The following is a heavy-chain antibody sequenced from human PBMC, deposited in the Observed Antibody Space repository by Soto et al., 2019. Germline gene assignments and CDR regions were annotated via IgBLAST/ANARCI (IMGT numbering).Heavy chain of an antibody. Sequence: PSETLCLTCTVSGGSISSYYWSWIRQPPGKGLEWIGYIYYSGSTNYNPSLKSRVTISVDTSKNQFSLKLTSVTAADTAVYYCARPPLVRGFLPLDYWGQGTLVTAPQ. D-gene: IGHD3-10*01. CDR1: GGSISSYY. CDR3: ARPPLVRGFLPLDY. V-gene: IGHV4-59*08. CDR2: IYYSGST. J-gene: IGHJ4*02.